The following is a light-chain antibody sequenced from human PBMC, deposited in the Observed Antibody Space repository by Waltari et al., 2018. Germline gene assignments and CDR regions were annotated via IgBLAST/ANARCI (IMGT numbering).Light chain of an antibody. CDR3: QQTSSAPFT. Sequence: DIQMTQSPSSLSASVGDRVTITCRASQPIVRYLNWYQQKPGQAPKLLIYAASTLQRGVPSRFSGSGSGTDFTLAINSVQPDDFATYFCQQTSSAPFTFGRGTRLDFK. CDR1: QPIVRY. CDR2: AAS. J-gene: IGKJ5*01. V-gene: IGKV1-39*01.